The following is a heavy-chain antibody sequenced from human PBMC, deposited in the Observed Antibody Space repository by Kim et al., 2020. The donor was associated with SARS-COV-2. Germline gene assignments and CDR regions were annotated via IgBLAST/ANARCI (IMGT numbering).Heavy chain of an antibody. CDR2: TDDSGAGT. CDR3: ALRTVVAGTIDY. J-gene: IGHJ4*02. CDR1: GITFSSYA. V-gene: IGHV3-23*01. Sequence: GGSLRLSCAASGITFSSYAMSWVRQAPGKGLEWVSATDDSGAGTFYADSVKGRFTISTDKSKYAVTLQMNGLGVEDTAIYYCALRTVVAGTIDYWGQGTLVTVSS. D-gene: IGHD1-1*01.